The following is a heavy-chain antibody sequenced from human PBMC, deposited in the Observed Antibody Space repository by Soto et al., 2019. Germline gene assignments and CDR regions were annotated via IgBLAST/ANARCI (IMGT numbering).Heavy chain of an antibody. D-gene: IGHD6-13*01. V-gene: IGHV3-48*03. CDR3: ARDSQLAAAGPSFDY. Sequence: GSLRLSCAASGFTFSSYEMNWVRQAPGKGLEWVSYISSSGSTIYYADSVKGRFTISRDNTKNSLYLQMNRLRAEDTAVYYCARDSQLAAAGPSFDYWGQGTLVTVSS. J-gene: IGHJ4*02. CDR1: GFTFSSYE. CDR2: ISSSGSTI.